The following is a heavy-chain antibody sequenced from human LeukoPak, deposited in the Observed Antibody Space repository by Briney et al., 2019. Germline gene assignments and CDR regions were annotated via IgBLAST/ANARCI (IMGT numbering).Heavy chain of an antibody. Sequence: GGSLRLSCAASGFTFSSYAMSWVRQAPGRGLEWVSAISGSGDSTYYADSVKGRFTISRDSSKNTLYLQMNNLRPEDAAVYYCAKLHNLNCDYWGLGTLVTVSS. V-gene: IGHV3-23*01. J-gene: IGHJ4*02. CDR2: ISGSGDST. CDR1: GFTFSSYA. CDR3: AKLHNLNCDY. D-gene: IGHD1-14*01.